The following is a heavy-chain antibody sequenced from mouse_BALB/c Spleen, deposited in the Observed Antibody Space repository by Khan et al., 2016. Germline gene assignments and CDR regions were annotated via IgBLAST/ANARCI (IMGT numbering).Heavy chain of an antibody. CDR2: ISYSGST. J-gene: IGHJ4*01. CDR3: AYYGYDYYAMDY. V-gene: IGHV3-2*02. D-gene: IGHD2-2*01. CDR1: GYSITSDYA. Sequence: EVQLQESGPGLVKPSQSLSLTCTVTGYSITSDYAWNWIRQFPGNKLEWMGYISYSGSTSYNPSLKSRISITRDTSKNQFFLQLNSVTTEDTARYYCAYYGYDYYAMDYWGQGTSVTVSS.